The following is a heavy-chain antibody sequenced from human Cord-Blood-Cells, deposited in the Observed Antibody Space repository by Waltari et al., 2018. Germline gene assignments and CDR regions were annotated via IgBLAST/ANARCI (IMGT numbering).Heavy chain of an antibody. CDR2: IYHSGRT. J-gene: IGHJ4*02. CDR3: ARGFSGHHCSGGSCYPFDY. D-gene: IGHD2-15*01. Sequence: QVQLQESGPGLVKPSGTLSLTCAVSGGSISSSNWWSWVRQPPGKGLAWIGEIYHSGRTNYNPSLKRRVTISVDKSKNQFSLKLSSVTAADTAVYYCARGFSGHHCSGGSCYPFDYWGQGTLVTVSS. V-gene: IGHV4-4*02. CDR1: GGSISSSNW.